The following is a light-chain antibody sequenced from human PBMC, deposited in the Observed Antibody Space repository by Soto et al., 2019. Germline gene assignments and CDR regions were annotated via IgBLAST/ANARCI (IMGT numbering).Light chain of an antibody. CDR3: QAWGTGGV. CDR1: SGHSNYA. J-gene: IGLJ3*02. Sequence: QPVLTQSPSASASLGASVKLTCTLSSGHSNYAIAWHQQQPEKGTRYLMEVNSDDGHTKGNGIPDRFSGSSSGADRYLTISSLQSDDEADYYCQAWGTGGVFGGGTKLTVL. CDR2: VNSDDGH. V-gene: IGLV4-69*01.